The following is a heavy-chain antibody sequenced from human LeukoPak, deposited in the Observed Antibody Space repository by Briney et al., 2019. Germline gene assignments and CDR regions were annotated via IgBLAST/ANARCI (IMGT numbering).Heavy chain of an antibody. Sequence: PGGSLRLSCAASGFTFSAYGMSWVRQSPRKGLEWVSGVSGADGTTYYADSVKGRFTISRDNSKNTLYLQMNSLRAEDTAVYYCAKGRRELRYLEPFDYWGQGTLVTVSS. J-gene: IGHJ4*02. V-gene: IGHV3-23*01. CDR3: AKGRRELRYLEPFDY. D-gene: IGHD3-3*01. CDR2: VSGADGTT. CDR1: GFTFSAYG.